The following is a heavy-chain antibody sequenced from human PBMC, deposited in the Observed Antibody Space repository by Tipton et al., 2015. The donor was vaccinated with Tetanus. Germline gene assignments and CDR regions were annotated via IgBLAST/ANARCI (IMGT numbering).Heavy chain of an antibody. CDR3: AREGTVQAAPGKHFDY. J-gene: IGHJ4*02. D-gene: IGHD3/OR15-3a*01. CDR1: GGSMGTNH. Sequence: TLSLTCSVSGGSMGTNHWAWIRQAPGKRLESIGYVYSTGATKYNPSLESRVRISIATSKSQFSMRLSSVTVADTAVYYCAREGTVQAAPGKHFDYWGQGTLVTVSS. CDR2: VYSTGAT. V-gene: IGHV4-59*01.